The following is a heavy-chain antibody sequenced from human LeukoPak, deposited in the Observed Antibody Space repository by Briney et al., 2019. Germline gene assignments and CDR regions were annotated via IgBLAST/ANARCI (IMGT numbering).Heavy chain of an antibody. CDR1: GFDFNYYD. Sequence: PGGSLRLSCVASGFDFNYYDMNWVRQAPGKGLEWVSSISSSSSYIYFADATKGRFTISRDNANSSVLLQMNSLRPEDTAVYYCARRGGLSSGRGFDHWGQGTLVTVSS. CDR3: ARRGGLSSGRGFDH. D-gene: IGHD3-16*01. V-gene: IGHV3-21*01. CDR2: ISSSSSYI. J-gene: IGHJ4*02.